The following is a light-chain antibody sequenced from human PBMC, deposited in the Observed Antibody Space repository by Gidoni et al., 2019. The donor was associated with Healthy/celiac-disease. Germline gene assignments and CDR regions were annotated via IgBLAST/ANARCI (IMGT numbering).Light chain of an antibody. CDR2: AAS. CDR3: QQRSNWPA. J-gene: IGKJ3*01. V-gene: IGKV3-11*01. Sequence: EMVSTQSPATLSLSPGERATLSCRASQSVSSYLAWYQQKPGQAPRLLIYAASNRATGIPARFSGSGSGTDFTLTSSSLEPEDFAVYYCQQRSNWPAFGPGTKVDIK. CDR1: QSVSSY.